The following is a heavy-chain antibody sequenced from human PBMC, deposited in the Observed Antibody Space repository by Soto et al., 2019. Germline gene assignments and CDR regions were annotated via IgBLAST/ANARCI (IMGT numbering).Heavy chain of an antibody. V-gene: IGHV4-38-2*01. CDR2: IFHSGST. J-gene: IGHJ5*02. Sequence: PSETLSLTCAFFVDSISNRNYWGWLRQPPGKGLDWIGRIFHSGSTNYNSSLNGRVTLSIDMTNNHFSLMLNSVTAADTAVYYCAYRLLKGVATWGQGTLVTLSS. CDR1: VDSISNRNY. CDR3: AYRLLKGVAT. D-gene: IGHD2-21*01.